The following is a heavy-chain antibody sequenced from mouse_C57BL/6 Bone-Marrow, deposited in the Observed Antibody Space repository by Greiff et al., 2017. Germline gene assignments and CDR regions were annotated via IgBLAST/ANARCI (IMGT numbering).Heavy chain of an antibody. D-gene: IGHD1-1*01. V-gene: IGHV1-81*01. CDR2: IYPRSGNT. Sequence: VQLQQSGAELARPGASVKLSCKASGYTFPSSGISWVKQRTGQGLEWIGEIYPRSGNTYYNEKFQGKATLTADTSSSTAYMELRSLTSEDSAVYFCARWRYYGSSCYFDYWGQGTTLTVSS. CDR3: ARWRYYGSSCYFDY. CDR1: GYTFPSSG. J-gene: IGHJ2*01.